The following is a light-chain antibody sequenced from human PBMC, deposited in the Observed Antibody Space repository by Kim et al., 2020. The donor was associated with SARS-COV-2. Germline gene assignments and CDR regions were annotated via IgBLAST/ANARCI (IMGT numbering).Light chain of an antibody. CDR3: AVWEDSLNGVV. J-gene: IGLJ2*01. CDR2: NIN. V-gene: IGLV1-44*01. Sequence: ELTQPPSASGTPGQRVTISCSGNSSNIGSNAVTWGQQLPGTAPKHLIYNINQRPSGDPDRFSGSKSDTSASLAISGLQSEDEADYYCAVWEDSLNGVVFGGGTQLTDL. CDR1: SSNIGSNA.